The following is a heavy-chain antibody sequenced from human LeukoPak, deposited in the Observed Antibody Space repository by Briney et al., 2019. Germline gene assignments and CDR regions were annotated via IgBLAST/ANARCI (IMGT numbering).Heavy chain of an antibody. CDR2: IIPILGIA. Sequence: ASVKVSCKASGGTFSSYAISWVRQPPGQGLEWMGRIIPILGIANYAQKFQGRVTISADKSTSTAYMELSSLRSEDTAVYYCARGNLSYGEVYFDYWGRGTLVTVSS. D-gene: IGHD4-17*01. V-gene: IGHV1-69*04. CDR3: ARGNLSYGEVYFDY. J-gene: IGHJ4*02. CDR1: GGTFSSYA.